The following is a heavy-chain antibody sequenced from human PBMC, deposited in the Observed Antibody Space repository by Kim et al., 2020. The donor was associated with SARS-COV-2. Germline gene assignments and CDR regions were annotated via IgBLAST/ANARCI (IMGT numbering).Heavy chain of an antibody. Sequence: GGSLRLSCAASGFTFSSYAMSWVRQAPGKGLEWVSAISGSGGSTYYADSVKGRFTISRDNSKNTLYLQMNSLRAEDTAVYYCAKAGDYDFWSGYYRSLLDAPCYFDYWGQGTLGTVS. J-gene: IGHJ4*02. CDR2: ISGSGGST. V-gene: IGHV3-23*01. D-gene: IGHD3-3*01. CDR1: GFTFSSYA. CDR3: AKAGDYDFWSGYYRSLLDAPCYFDY.